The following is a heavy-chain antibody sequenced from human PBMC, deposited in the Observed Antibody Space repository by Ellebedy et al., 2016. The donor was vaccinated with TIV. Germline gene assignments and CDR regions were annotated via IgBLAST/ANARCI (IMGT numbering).Heavy chain of an antibody. Sequence: AASVKVSWKASGYTFTGSYLHWVRQAPGQGLEWMGWIIPNSGGTNYAQKFQGRVTMTRDTSISTAYMELSRLRSDDTAVYYCARELVAASGNYWGQGTLVTVSS. D-gene: IGHD6-13*01. J-gene: IGHJ4*02. CDR1: GYTFTGSY. CDR2: IIPNSGGT. V-gene: IGHV1-2*02. CDR3: ARELVAASGNY.